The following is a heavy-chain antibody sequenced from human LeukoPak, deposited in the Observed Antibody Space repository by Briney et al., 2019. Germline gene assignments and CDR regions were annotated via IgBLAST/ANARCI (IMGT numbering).Heavy chain of an antibody. CDR3: ARDFSSDYYDSSGYYQDNY. CDR2: IYHSGST. D-gene: IGHD3-22*01. V-gene: IGHV4-38-2*02. Sequence: PSETLSLTCTVSGYSISSGYYWGWIRQPPGKGLEWIGSIYHSGSTYYNPSLKSRVTISVDTSKNQFSLKLSSVTAADTAVYYCARDFSSDYYDSSGYYQDNYWGQGTLVTVSS. J-gene: IGHJ4*02. CDR1: GYSISSGYY.